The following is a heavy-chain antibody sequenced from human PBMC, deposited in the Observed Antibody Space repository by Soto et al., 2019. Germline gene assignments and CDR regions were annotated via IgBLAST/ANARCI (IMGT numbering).Heavy chain of an antibody. CDR3: ARSQTTVTSCDY. Sequence: SETLSLTCAVSGGSISSGGYCWSWIRQPPGKGLEWIGYIYHSGSTYYNPSLKSRVTISVDRSKNQFSLKLSSVTAADTAVYYCARSQTTVTSCDYWGQGTLVTVSS. V-gene: IGHV4-30-2*01. CDR2: IYHSGST. D-gene: IGHD4-17*01. CDR1: GGSISSGGYC. J-gene: IGHJ4*02.